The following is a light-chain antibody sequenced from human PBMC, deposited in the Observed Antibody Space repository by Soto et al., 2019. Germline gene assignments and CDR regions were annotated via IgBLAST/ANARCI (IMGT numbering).Light chain of an antibody. CDR2: KAS. J-gene: IGKJ1*01. Sequence: DIQMTQSPSTLSGSVGDRVTITCRASQTISSWLAWYQQKPGKAPKLLIYKASTLKSGVPSRFSGSGSGTEFTLTISSLQPDDFATYYCQHYNSYSGAFGQGTKVGIK. V-gene: IGKV1-5*03. CDR3: QHYNSYSGA. CDR1: QTISSW.